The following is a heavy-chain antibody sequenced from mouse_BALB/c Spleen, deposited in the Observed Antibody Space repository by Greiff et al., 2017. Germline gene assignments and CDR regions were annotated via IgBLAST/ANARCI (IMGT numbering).Heavy chain of an antibody. CDR2: IDPSDSYT. J-gene: IGHJ2*01. Sequence: QVQLQQPGAELVKPGASVKMSCKASGYTFTSYWMHWVKQRPGQGLEWIGTIDPSDSYTSYNQKFKGKATLTVDTSSSTAYMQLSSLTSEDSAVYYCTRAATATYYFDYWGQGTTLTVSS. CDR1: GYTFTSYW. D-gene: IGHD1-2*01. CDR3: TRAATATYYFDY. V-gene: IGHV1S127*01.